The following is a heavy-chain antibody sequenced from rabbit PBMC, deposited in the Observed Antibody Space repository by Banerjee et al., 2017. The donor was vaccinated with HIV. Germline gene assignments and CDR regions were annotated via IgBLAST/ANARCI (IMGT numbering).Heavy chain of an antibody. CDR3: ARSADSSYSHYLNL. CDR2: GSTRNSGTT. CDR1: GIDFSSYYY. D-gene: IGHD8-1*01. V-gene: IGHV1S45*01. Sequence: QQQLEESGGGLVKPGGTLTLTCKASGIDFSSYYYMCWVRQAPGKGLDWIACGSTRNSGTTYYASWVNGRFTISKTSTTVTLQMTSLTAADTATYFCARSADSSYSHYLNLWGPGTLVTVS. J-gene: IGHJ4*01.